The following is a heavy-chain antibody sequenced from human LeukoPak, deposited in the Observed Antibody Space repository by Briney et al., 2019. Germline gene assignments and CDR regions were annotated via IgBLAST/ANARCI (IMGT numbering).Heavy chain of an antibody. V-gene: IGHV3-30*02. CDR3: AKAWDYYDSSGSTDY. J-gene: IGHJ4*02. Sequence: GGSLRLSCAASGFTFSSYGMHWVRQAPGKGLEWVAFIRYDGSKKYYADSVKGRFTISRDNSKNTLYLQMNSLRAEDTAVYYCAKAWDYYDSSGSTDYWGQGTLVTVSS. D-gene: IGHD3-22*01. CDR2: IRYDGSKK. CDR1: GFTFSSYG.